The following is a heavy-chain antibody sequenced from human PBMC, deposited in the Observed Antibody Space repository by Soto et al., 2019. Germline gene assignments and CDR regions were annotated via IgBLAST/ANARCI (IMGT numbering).Heavy chain of an antibody. CDR1: GFTFSNYW. V-gene: IGHV3-74*01. J-gene: IGHJ4*02. CDR2: IDSNGGTT. D-gene: IGHD3-22*01. Sequence: PGGSLRLSCAASGFTFSNYWMHWVRQAPGKGLVWVSRIDSNGGTTTYADSVKGRFTISRDNSKNTLYLQMNSLRAEDTAVYYCARDTPYDSSGYSPYFDYWGQGTRVTVSS. CDR3: ARDTPYDSSGYSPYFDY.